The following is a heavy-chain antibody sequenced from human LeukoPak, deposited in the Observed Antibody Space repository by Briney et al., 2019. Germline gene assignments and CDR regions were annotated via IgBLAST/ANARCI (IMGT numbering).Heavy chain of an antibody. CDR3: VRDSGSY. J-gene: IGHJ4*02. Sequence: SETLSLTCTVSGGSVSSANYYWSWIRQPPGRGLEWIGYIFYSGSTSYNPSLQSRVTISVDSSKNQFSLNLSTVTAADTAVYYCVRDSGSYWGQGTLVTVSS. V-gene: IGHV4-61*01. CDR2: IFYSGST. CDR1: GGSVSSANYY. D-gene: IGHD1-26*01.